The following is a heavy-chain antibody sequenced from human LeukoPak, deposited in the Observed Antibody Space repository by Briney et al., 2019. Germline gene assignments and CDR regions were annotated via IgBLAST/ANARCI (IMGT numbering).Heavy chain of an antibody. Sequence: GGSLRLSCASSGFTFSTYWMHWVRQAPGKGLVWVSRINADGRTTNYADSVKGRFTISRDNAKKTLHLQKNSLKVEDAAVYYCARVLCSGGYCYYFDYWGQGTLVTVSS. CDR3: ARVLCSGGYCYYFDY. V-gene: IGHV3-74*01. J-gene: IGHJ4*02. CDR2: INADGRTT. D-gene: IGHD2-15*01. CDR1: GFTFSTYW.